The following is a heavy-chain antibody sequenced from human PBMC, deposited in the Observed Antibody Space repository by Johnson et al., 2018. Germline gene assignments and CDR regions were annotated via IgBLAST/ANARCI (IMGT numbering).Heavy chain of an antibody. CDR2: IIPILGIT. Sequence: QVQLVESGAEVKKPGSSVKISCKASGGTFGSHAVGWVRQAPGQGLEWMGRIIPILGITKDSQKFPGRLTITADSSPSTAYMELSSLTSEDTAVYFCAHSPKFINLGHDAFDIWGQGTMVTVSS. D-gene: IGHD3-16*01. J-gene: IGHJ3*02. CDR3: AHSPKFINLGHDAFDI. V-gene: IGHV1-69*09. CDR1: GGTFGSHA.